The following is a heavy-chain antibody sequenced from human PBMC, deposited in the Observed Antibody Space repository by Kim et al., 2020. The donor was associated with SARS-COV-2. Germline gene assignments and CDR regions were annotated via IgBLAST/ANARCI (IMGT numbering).Heavy chain of an antibody. J-gene: IGHJ4*02. CDR1: GFTFSSYA. CDR3: ASSYSSSWMDHSYYFDY. CDR2: ISYDGSNK. D-gene: IGHD6-13*01. V-gene: IGHV3-30*04. Sequence: GGSLRLSCAASGFTFSSYAMHWVRQAPGKGLEWVAVISYDGSNKYYADSVKGRFTISRDNSKNTLYLQMNSLRAEDTAVYYCASSYSSSWMDHSYYFDYWGQGTLVTVSS.